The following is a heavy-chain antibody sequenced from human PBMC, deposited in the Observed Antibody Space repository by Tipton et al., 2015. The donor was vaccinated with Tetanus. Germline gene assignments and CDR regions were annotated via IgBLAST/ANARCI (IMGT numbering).Heavy chain of an antibody. Sequence: TLSLTCTVSGGSIRSYYWSWIRQPAGKGLEWIGRIYTSGSTNYNPSLKSRVTMSVDKSKNQFSLKLSSVTAADTAVYYCARGRHFIEVALPLDYWGQGTLVTVSS. CDR1: GGSIRSYY. D-gene: IGHD6-19*01. CDR2: IYTSGST. J-gene: IGHJ4*02. CDR3: ARGRHFIEVALPLDY. V-gene: IGHV4-4*07.